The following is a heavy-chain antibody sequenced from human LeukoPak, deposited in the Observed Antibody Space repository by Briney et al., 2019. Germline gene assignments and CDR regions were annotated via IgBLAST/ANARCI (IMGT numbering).Heavy chain of an antibody. V-gene: IGHV4-39*07. Sequence: SETLSLTCTVSGGSISSSSYYWGWIRQPPGKGLEWIGSIYYSGSTYHNPSLKSRVTISVDTSKNQFSLKLSSVTAADTAVYYCARGPAYYDFWSGYLHNWFDPWGQGTLVTVSS. J-gene: IGHJ5*02. D-gene: IGHD3-3*01. CDR3: ARGPAYYDFWSGYLHNWFDP. CDR1: GGSISSSSYY. CDR2: IYYSGST.